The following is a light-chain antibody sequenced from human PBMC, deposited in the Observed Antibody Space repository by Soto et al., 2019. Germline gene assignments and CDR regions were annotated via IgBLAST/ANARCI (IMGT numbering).Light chain of an antibody. CDR2: GAS. V-gene: IGKV3-20*01. J-gene: IGKJ4*01. CDR1: QSVRNTY. CDR3: HQYGESPPT. Sequence: EIVLTQSPGALSLSPGERATLSCRASQSVRNTYLAWSQQKPGQAPRLLVSGASSRATGIPDRYSGSGSGTDVALPINRREHEDFAVYFCHQYGESPPTFGGGTKVEIK.